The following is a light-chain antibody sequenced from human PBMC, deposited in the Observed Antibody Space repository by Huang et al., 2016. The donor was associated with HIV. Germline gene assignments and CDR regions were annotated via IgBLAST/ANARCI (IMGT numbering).Light chain of an antibody. Sequence: DIQMTQSPSTLSASVGDRVTITCRDSQSISNWLAWYRQKPGKAPKLLIYKASSLESGVPSSFSGSGSGTEFTLTISSLQPDDFATYYCQQYNSYPYTFGQGTKLEIK. J-gene: IGKJ2*01. CDR1: QSISNW. CDR3: QQYNSYPYT. V-gene: IGKV1-5*03. CDR2: KAS.